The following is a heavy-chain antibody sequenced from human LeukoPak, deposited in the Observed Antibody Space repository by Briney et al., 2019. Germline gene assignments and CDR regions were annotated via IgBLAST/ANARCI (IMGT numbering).Heavy chain of an antibody. CDR1: GFTFSSYW. V-gene: IGHV3-74*01. CDR2: INSDGSST. CDR3: ARDPTRRFYYYDSSGMFDY. D-gene: IGHD3-22*01. J-gene: IGHJ4*02. Sequence: GGSLRLSCAASGFTFSSYWMNWVRQAPGKGLVWVSRINSDGSSTSYADSVKGRFTISRDNANTTLYPQMNSLRAEDTAVYYCARDPTRRFYYYDSSGMFDYWGQGTLVTVSS.